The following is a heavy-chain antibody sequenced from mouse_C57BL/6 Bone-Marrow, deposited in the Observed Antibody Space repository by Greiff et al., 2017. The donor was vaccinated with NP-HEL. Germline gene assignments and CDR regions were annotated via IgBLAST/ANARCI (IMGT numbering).Heavy chain of an antibody. Sequence: EVQGVESGGGLVKPGGSLKLSCAASGFTFSSYAMSWVRQTPEKRLEWVATISDGGSYTYYPDNVKGRFTISRDNAKNNLYLQMSHLKSEDTAMYYCARGMYYGLGFDVWGTGTTVTVSS. CDR3: ARGMYYGLGFDV. CDR2: ISDGGSYT. CDR1: GFTFSSYA. J-gene: IGHJ1*03. D-gene: IGHD1-1*01. V-gene: IGHV5-4*01.